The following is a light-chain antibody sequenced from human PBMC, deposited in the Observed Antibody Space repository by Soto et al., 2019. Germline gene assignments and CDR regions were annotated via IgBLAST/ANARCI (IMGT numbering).Light chain of an antibody. CDR1: DSNIGSNS. J-gene: IGLJ1*01. V-gene: IGLV1-47*02. Sequence: QSVLTRPPSASGTAGQVVTISCSGGDSNIGSNSVYWYQHLPRMAPKLLIYYNNQRPPGVPARFSRSRSGTSAYLALVGIRSEDEAVYYCEAWDASLSACVFGNGNTVTVL. CDR2: YNN. CDR3: EAWDASLSACV.